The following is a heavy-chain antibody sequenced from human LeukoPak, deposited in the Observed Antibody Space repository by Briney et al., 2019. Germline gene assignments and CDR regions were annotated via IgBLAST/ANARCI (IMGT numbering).Heavy chain of an antibody. CDR2: ISDSGGRT. V-gene: IGHV3-23*01. D-gene: IGHD6-19*01. J-gene: IGHJ4*02. CDR1: GFAFSSYA. Sequence: GGSLRLSCAASGFAFSSYAMNWVRQAPGQGLEWVSGISDSGGRTYYADSVKGRFTISRDNSKNTLYLQMNSLRVEDTAIYYCAGGPWLPDYWGQGTLVTVSS. CDR3: AGGPWLPDY.